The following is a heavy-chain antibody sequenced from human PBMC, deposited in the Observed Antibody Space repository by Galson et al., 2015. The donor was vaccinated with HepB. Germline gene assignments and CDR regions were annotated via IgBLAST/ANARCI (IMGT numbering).Heavy chain of an antibody. CDR2: VGGSGGTT. J-gene: IGHJ4*02. Sequence: SLRLSCAAAGFSFSNYAMSWVRQAPGKGLEWVSGVGGSGGTTYYADSVKSRFTISRDNSKNTLDLQMNSLRVDDTAVYYCAKVLPSSISARHYFDYWGQGILVTVSS. D-gene: IGHD6-6*01. CDR1: GFSFSNYA. CDR3: AKVLPSSISARHYFDY. V-gene: IGHV3-23*01.